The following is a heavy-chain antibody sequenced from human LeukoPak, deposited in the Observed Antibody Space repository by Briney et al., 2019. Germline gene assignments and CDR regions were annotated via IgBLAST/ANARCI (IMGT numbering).Heavy chain of an antibody. V-gene: IGHV3-48*02. CDR2: ISSSSSTI. Sequence: GGSLRLSCAASSFIFSSYSMNWVRQSPGKGLEWVSYISSSSSTIYCADSVKGRFTISRDNAKNSLFLQMNSLRDEDTAVYYCACSMITFGGVIVVWGQGTLVTVSS. CDR3: ACSMITFGGVIVV. D-gene: IGHD3-16*02. CDR1: SFIFSSYS. J-gene: IGHJ4*02.